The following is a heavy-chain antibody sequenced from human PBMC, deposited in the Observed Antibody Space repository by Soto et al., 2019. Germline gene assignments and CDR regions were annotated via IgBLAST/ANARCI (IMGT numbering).Heavy chain of an antibody. J-gene: IGHJ4*02. V-gene: IGHV3-30-3*01. Sequence: QVQLVESGGGVVQPGRSLSLSCAASGFTFSRYAMHWVRQAPGKGLEWVAVISYDGSNKYYADSVKGRFTISRDNSKNTRYLQMNSMRAEDTAVYYCARDCDSSGYYSPFDYWGQGTLVTVSS. CDR2: ISYDGSNK. CDR3: ARDCDSSGYYSPFDY. CDR1: GFTFSRYA. D-gene: IGHD3-22*01.